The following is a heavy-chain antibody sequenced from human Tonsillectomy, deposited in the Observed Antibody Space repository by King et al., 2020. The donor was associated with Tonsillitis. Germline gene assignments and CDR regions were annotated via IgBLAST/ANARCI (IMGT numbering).Heavy chain of an antibody. CDR3: ARYVDGSFDY. J-gene: IGHJ4*02. D-gene: IGHD1-26*01. Sequence: QLQLQESGPGVVKPSETLSLTCTVSGGSISSSDQYWAWIRQPPGKGLEWIGYMYDSGTIFYNPSLKSRSTISGGTSENRFSLKLSSGTAADTAVYFCARYVDGSFDYWGQGALVTVSS. V-gene: IGHV4-39*01. CDR1: GGSISSSDQY. CDR2: MYDSGTI.